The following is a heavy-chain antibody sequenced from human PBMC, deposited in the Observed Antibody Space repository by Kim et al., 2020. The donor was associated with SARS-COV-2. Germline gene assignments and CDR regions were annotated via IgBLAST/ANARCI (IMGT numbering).Heavy chain of an antibody. J-gene: IGHJ4*02. CDR2: T. CDR3: AKGVTNGGFDY. Sequence: TYAADSVKGRVTISTDTSKNTLYLHMNSLRVEDTAVYYCAKGVTNGGFDYWGQGTQVTVSS. V-gene: IGHV3-23*01. D-gene: IGHD2-8*01.